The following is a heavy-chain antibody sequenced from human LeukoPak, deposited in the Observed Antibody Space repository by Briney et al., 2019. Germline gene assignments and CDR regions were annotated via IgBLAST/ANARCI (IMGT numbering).Heavy chain of an antibody. J-gene: IGHJ6*02. CDR3: AKVGGSGTSYYYFGMDV. Sequence: GRSLRLSCTAPGLTFSNYAMHWVRQAPGEGLEWVTVISNDGSVKYYADSVEGRFTISRDNSKNTLYLQMNSLRAEDTAVYFCAKVGGSGTSYYYFGMDVWGQGTTVTVSS. V-gene: IGHV3-30*04. CDR1: GLTFSNYA. D-gene: IGHD3-10*01. CDR2: ISNDGSVK.